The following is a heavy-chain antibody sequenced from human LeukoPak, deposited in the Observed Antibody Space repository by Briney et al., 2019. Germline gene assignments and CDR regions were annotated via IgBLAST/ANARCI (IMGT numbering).Heavy chain of an antibody. CDR3: AKETLYCSSTSCYSYFDY. D-gene: IGHD2-2*01. J-gene: IGHJ4*02. Sequence: TRRSLRLSCAASGFTFSSYGMHWVRQAPGKGLEWVAVISYDGSNKYYADSVKGRFTISRDNSKNTLYMQMNSLRAEDTAVYYCAKETLYCSSTSCYSYFDYWGQGTLVTVSS. V-gene: IGHV3-30*18. CDR2: ISYDGSNK. CDR1: GFTFSSYG.